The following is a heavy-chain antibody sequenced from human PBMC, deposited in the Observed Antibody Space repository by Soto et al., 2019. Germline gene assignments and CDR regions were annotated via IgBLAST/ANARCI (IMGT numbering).Heavy chain of an antibody. Sequence: DVQLVESGGGLVQPGGSLRLSCAASGFTLSTYWMTWVRQVPGKGLEWGTNIKNDGSEKYYVDSVKGRFTISRDNAKNSLYVQMNSLRAEDTAVYYCARGRGMDVWGQGTTVTVSS. CDR3: ARGRGMDV. CDR1: GFTLSTYW. D-gene: IGHD5-12*01. CDR2: IKNDGSEK. J-gene: IGHJ6*02. V-gene: IGHV3-7*01.